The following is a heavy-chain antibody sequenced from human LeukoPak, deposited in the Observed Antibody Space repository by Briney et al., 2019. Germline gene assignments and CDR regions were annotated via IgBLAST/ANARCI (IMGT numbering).Heavy chain of an antibody. D-gene: IGHD2-15*01. Sequence: GGSLRLSCAASGFIFSTYEMNWVRQAPGKGLEWVSSISRSGSTKYYADSVKGRFTISRDNAKNSLFLQMNSLRAEDTAVYYCARVLRYCSGGNCYSGGLGYMDVWGKGTTVTISS. CDR2: ISRSGSTK. CDR3: ARVLRYCSGGNCYSGGLGYMDV. J-gene: IGHJ6*03. CDR1: GFIFSTYE. V-gene: IGHV3-48*03.